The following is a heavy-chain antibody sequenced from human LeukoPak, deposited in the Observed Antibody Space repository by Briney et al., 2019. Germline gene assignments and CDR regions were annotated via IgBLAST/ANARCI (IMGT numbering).Heavy chain of an antibody. CDR1: GFTFDDYA. V-gene: IGHV3-9*01. J-gene: IGHJ6*02. CDR2: ISWNSGSI. CDR3: TKEKSYYYGMDV. Sequence: TGGSLRLSCAASGFTFDDYAMHWVRQAPGKGLEWVSGISWNSGSIGYADSVKGRFTISRDNAKNSLYLQMNSLRAEDTALYYCTKEKSYYYGMDVWGQGTTVTVSS.